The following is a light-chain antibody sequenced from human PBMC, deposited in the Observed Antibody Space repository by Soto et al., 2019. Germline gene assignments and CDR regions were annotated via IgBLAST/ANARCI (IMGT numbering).Light chain of an antibody. Sequence: DIQLTQSPSFLSASVGDRVTITCRASQGITTYLAWYQQKPGKAPKLLIYAASTLQSGVPLRFSGSGSGTEFTLTISSLQPEDFATYCCQQLNSYPFTFGPGTKVDIK. V-gene: IGKV1-9*01. CDR3: QQLNSYPFT. CDR1: QGITTY. CDR2: AAS. J-gene: IGKJ3*01.